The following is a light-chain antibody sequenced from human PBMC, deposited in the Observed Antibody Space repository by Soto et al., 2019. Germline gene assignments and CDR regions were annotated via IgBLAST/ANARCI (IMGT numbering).Light chain of an antibody. CDR2: EVI. J-gene: IGLJ1*01. CDR3: ISYTSDDFRYV. CDR1: NSDVGIYDF. V-gene: IGLV2-14*01. Sequence: QSVPTQPSSVSGTPGQSITISCTGSNSDVGIYDFVSWYQHHPGMAPKLIVSEVIHRPSGVSNRFSGSKSGKTASLTISGLQSEHEADYYCISYTSDDFRYVFGTGTKVTVL.